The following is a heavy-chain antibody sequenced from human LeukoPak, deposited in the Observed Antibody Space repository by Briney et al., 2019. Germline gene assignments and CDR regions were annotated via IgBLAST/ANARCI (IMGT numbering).Heavy chain of an antibody. V-gene: IGHV4-59*01. D-gene: IGHD2/OR15-2a*01. J-gene: IGHJ4*02. CDR1: GGSISSYY. Sequence: NPSETLSLTCTVSGGSISSYYRSWIRQPPGKGLEWIGYIYYSGSTNYNPSLKSRVTISVDTSKNQFSLKLSSVTAADTAVYYCAREGNTNYFDYWGQGTLVTVSS. CDR3: AREGNTNYFDY. CDR2: IYYSGST.